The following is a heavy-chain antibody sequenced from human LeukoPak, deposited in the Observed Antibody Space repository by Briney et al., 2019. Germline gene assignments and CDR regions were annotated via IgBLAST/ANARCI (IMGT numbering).Heavy chain of an antibody. D-gene: IGHD5-24*01. CDR3: VKTPRRDIRDGYNAGDY. J-gene: IGHJ4*02. CDR2: INSDGSST. Sequence: PGGSLRLSCAASGFTFSSYWMHWVRQAPGKGLVWVSRINSDGSSTSYADSVKGRFTISRDNAKNTLYLQMNSLRAEDTAVYYCVKTPRRDIRDGYNAGDYWGQGTLVTVSS. V-gene: IGHV3-74*01. CDR1: GFTFSSYW.